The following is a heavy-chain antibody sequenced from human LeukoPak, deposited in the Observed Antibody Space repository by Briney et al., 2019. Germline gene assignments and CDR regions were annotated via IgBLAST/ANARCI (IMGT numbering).Heavy chain of an antibody. D-gene: IGHD1-26*01. CDR2: IYYIGST. V-gene: IGHV4-59*01. J-gene: IGHJ4*02. CDR1: GGSISSYY. Sequence: ETLSLACTVSGGSISSYYWGWIRQPPGKGLEWIGQIYYIGSTRYNPSLKSRVTISVDTSKNQFSLKLSSVTAADTAVYYCARDSGSYSYFDYWGQGTLVTVSS. CDR3: ARDSGSYSYFDY.